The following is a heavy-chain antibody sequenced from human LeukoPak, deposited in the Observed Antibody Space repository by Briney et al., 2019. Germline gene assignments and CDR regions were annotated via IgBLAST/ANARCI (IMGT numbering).Heavy chain of an antibody. V-gene: IGHV4-39*01. Sequence: PSETLSLTCTVSGGSISSSSYYWGWIRQPPGKGREWIGSIYYSGSTYYNPSLNSRVTISVDTSKNQFSLKLSSVTAADTAVYYCARLPYDIWTGYYGTFDYWGQGTLVTVSS. CDR2: IYYSGST. CDR3: ARLPYDIWTGYYGTFDY. J-gene: IGHJ4*02. D-gene: IGHD3-9*01. CDR1: GGSISSSSYY.